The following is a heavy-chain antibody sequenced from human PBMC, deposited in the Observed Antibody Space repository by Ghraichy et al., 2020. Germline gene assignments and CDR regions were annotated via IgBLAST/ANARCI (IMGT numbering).Heavy chain of an antibody. CDR1: GVSINTNW. Sequence: SETLSLTCVVSGVSINTNWWSWVRQHPGRGLEWIGEIFHGGKTTYNPSLMGRITISVDKSPNQFSLRLTSVTAAETAVYYCATKGTTVPGADWGEGTLVMVSS. CDR3: ATKGTTVPGAD. D-gene: IGHD6-19*01. V-gene: IGHV4-4*02. J-gene: IGHJ4*02. CDR2: IFHGGKT.